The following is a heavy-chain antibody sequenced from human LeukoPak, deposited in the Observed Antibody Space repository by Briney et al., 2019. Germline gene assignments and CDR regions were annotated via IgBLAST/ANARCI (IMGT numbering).Heavy chain of an antibody. J-gene: IGHJ3*02. D-gene: IGHD2/OR15-2a*01. CDR1: GFTFSSST. CDR3: ARDFLNAIDI. CDR2: ISSSSTYI. Sequence: GGSLRLSCAASGFTFSSSTMTWVRQSPGKGLEWVSSISSSSTYIYYADSVKGRFIISRDNAKNSLYLQMNSLRAEDTAVFYCARDFLNAIDIWGQGTMVTVSP. V-gene: IGHV3-21*01.